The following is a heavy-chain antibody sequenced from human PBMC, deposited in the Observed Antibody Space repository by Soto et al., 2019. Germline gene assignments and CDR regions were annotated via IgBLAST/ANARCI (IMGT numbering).Heavy chain of an antibody. Sequence: QVQLQQWGAGLLKPSETLSLTCAVHGGSFSGYYWTWIRQAPGKGLAWIVEIDHSGRTNYNSSLKSRVSISVDTSKNQLSLILLSVTAADTGVYYCARDRQYSHFWSGYQYEGPCGMEVWGQGTTVTVSS. CDR2: IDHSGRT. CDR3: ARDRQYSHFWSGYQYEGPCGMEV. D-gene: IGHD3-3*02. J-gene: IGHJ6*02. CDR1: GGSFSGYY. V-gene: IGHV4-34*02.